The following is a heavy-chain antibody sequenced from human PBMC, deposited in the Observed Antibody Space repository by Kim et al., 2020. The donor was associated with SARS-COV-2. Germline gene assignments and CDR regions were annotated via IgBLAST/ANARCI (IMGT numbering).Heavy chain of an antibody. CDR1: GFTFSSYA. V-gene: IGHV3-23*01. Sequence: GGSLRLSCAASGFTFSSYAMSWVRQAPGKGLEWVSAISGSGGSTYYADSVKGRFTISRDNSKNTLYLQMNSLRPEDTAVYYCAKPYYDSSGYSLDAFGIWGQGTMVTVSS. CDR3: AKPYYDSSGYSLDAFGI. CDR2: ISGSGGST. J-gene: IGHJ3*02. D-gene: IGHD3-22*01.